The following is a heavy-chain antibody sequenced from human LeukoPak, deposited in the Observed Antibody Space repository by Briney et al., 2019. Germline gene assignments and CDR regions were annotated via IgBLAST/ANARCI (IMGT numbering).Heavy chain of an antibody. D-gene: IGHD2-15*01. CDR1: GYTFTIYA. CDR3: AREVADSAVAARNGYYYGMDV. J-gene: IGHJ6*02. Sequence: GASVAVSCTASGYTFTIYAISWVRQAPGQGQEWMGGIIPIFGTANYAHKFQGRVTITADESTSTAYMELSSLRSEDTAVYYCAREVADSAVAARNGYYYGMDVWGQGTTVTASS. CDR2: IIPIFGTA. V-gene: IGHV1-69*13.